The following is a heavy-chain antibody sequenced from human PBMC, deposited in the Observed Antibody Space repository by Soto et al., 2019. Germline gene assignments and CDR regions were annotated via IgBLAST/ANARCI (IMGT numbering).Heavy chain of an antibody. CDR2: IIPIFGTA. D-gene: IGHD2-2*02. CDR1: GGTFSSYA. CDR3: ARGFRFVVVPAAIAYGMDV. V-gene: IGHV1-69*13. J-gene: IGHJ6*02. Sequence: SVKVSCKASGGTFSSYAISWVRQAPGQGLEWMGGIIPIFGTANYAQKFQGRVTITADESTSTAYMELSSLRSEDTAVYYCARGFRFVVVPAAIAYGMDVWGQGTTVTAP.